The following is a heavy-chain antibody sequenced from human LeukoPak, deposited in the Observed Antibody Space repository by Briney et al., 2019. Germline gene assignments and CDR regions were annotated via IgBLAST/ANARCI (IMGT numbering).Heavy chain of an antibody. V-gene: IGHV4-59*01. D-gene: IGHD2-21*01. J-gene: IGHJ4*02. Sequence: PSETLSLTCTVSGGSISSYYWSWIRQPPGKGLEWIGYIYYSGSTNYNPSLKSRVTISVDTSKSQFSLKLSSVTAADTAVYYCARDPRIGYSDYWGQGTLVTVSS. CDR3: ARDPRIGYSDY. CDR2: IYYSGST. CDR1: GGSISSYY.